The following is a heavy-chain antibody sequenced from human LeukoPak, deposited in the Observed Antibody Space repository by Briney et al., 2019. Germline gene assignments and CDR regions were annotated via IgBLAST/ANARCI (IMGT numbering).Heavy chain of an antibody. J-gene: IGHJ4*02. D-gene: IGHD1-26*01. CDR1: GFTFSSYA. CDR2: ISGSGGNR. V-gene: IGHV3-23*01. Sequence: GGSLRLSCAASGFTFSSYAMSWVRQAPGKGLEWVSGISGSGGNRYNADSVKGRFTISRDKSKNTLYLQMSSLRAEDTAVYYCAKVKGFRGIVGTTTRGFLDYWGQGTLVTVSS. CDR3: AKVKGFRGIVGTTTRGFLDY.